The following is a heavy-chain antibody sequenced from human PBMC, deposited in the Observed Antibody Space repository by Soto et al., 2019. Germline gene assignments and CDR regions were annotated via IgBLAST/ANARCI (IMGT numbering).Heavy chain of an antibody. CDR3: ARFFEVPTTSSGYFFSDY. CDR1: GGSISSGGYY. D-gene: IGHD3-22*01. V-gene: IGHV4-31*03. CDR2: IYYSGST. J-gene: IGHJ4*02. Sequence: QVQLQESGPGLVKPSQTLSLTCTVSGGSISSGGYYWSWIRQHPGKGLEWVGYIYYSGSTYYNPSLKSRVTISVDTSKNQFSLKLSSVTAADTAVYYCARFFEVPTTSSGYFFSDYWGQGTLVTVSS.